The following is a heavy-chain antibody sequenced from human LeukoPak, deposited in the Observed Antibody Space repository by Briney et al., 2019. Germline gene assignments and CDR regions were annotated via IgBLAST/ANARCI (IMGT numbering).Heavy chain of an antibody. CDR3: ARVHSHWYFDL. CDR2: IIPILGIA. CDR1: GGTFSSYA. D-gene: IGHD1-1*01. Sequence: SVKVSCKASGGTFSSYAISWVRQAPGQGLEWMGRIIPILGIANYAQKFQGRVTITADKSTSTAYMELNSLRSEDTAVYYCARVHSHWYFDLWGRGTLVTVSS. V-gene: IGHV1-69*04. J-gene: IGHJ2*01.